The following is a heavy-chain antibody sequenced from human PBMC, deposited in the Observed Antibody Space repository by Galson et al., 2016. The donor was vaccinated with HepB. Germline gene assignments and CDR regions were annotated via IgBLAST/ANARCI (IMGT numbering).Heavy chain of an antibody. J-gene: IGHJ6*02. CDR3: AKDAAYDFWIGHEGNYRMDV. V-gene: IGHV3-30*18. CDR2: ISIDGINK. CDR1: GFTLRNFG. Sequence: SLRLSCAGSGFTLRNFGFTWSRQAPGRGLCGGPVISIDGINKYIPDFLKGGSLTSRENSKNRLYLQMTSLRADDTAVYYCAKDAAYDFWIGHEGNYRMDVWGQGTTVTVSS. D-gene: IGHD3/OR15-3a*01.